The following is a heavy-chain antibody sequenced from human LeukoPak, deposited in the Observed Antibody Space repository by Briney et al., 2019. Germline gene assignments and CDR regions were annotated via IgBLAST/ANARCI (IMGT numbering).Heavy chain of an antibody. CDR3: XXXXXPSTGPFDY. CDR1: GFTFSSYA. CDR2: ISGSGGST. J-gene: IGHJ4*02. V-gene: IGHV3-23*01. Sequence: GGSLRLSCAASGFTFSSYAMSWVRQAPGKGLEWVSAISGSGGSTYYADSVKGRFTISRDNSKNTLYLQMNSLRAEDTAVYYCXXXXXPSTGPFDYWGQGTLVTVSS.